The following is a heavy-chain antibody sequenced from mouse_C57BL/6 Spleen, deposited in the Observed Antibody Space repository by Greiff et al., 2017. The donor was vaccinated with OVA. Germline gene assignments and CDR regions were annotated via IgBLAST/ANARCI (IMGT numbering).Heavy chain of an antibody. CDR3: ARGYDYFDY. CDR2: IYPRSGNT. Sequence: VQGVESGAELARPGASVKLSCKASGYTFTSYGISWVKQRTGQGLEWIGEIYPRSGNTYYNEKFKGKATLTADKSSSTAYLELRSLTSEDSAVYFCARGYDYFDYWGQGTTLTVSS. V-gene: IGHV1-81*01. J-gene: IGHJ2*01. D-gene: IGHD2-3*01. CDR1: GYTFTSYG.